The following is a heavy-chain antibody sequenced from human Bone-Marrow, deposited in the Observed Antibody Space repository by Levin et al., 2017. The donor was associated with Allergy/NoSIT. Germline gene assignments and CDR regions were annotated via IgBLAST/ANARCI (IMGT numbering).Heavy chain of an antibody. Sequence: PSETLSLTCTVSGASINSRSYYWGWIRQPPGKGLEWIGSLYFSDTSYYNPSLRSRVTISVDSSKNQFSLRLNSVTAADTAIYFCARAAVGGYTSSWYYFDNWGQGTLVTVSS. CDR2: LYFSDTS. V-gene: IGHV4-39*07. D-gene: IGHD6-13*01. CDR3: ARAAVGGYTSSWYYFDN. J-gene: IGHJ4*02. CDR1: GASINSRSYY.